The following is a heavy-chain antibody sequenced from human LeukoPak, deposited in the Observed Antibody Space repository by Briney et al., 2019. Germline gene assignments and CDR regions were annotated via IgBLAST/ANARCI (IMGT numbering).Heavy chain of an antibody. CDR1: GFTFSNYW. CDR2: INSDGSSR. Sequence: GGSLRLSCAASGFTFSNYWMHWVRQAPGKGLVWVSRINSDGSSRNYADSVKGRFTISRDNARSTVFLQMNSLRAEDTAVYYCARDFDMGITPGDDFDFWGQGTLVTVSS. V-gene: IGHV3-74*01. J-gene: IGHJ4*02. D-gene: IGHD3-9*01. CDR3: ARDFDMGITPGDDFDF.